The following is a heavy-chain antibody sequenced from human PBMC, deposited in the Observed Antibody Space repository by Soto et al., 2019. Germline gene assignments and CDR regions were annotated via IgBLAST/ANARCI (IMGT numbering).Heavy chain of an antibody. D-gene: IGHD6-13*01. CDR2: INWNGGST. Sequence: GGSMSHCCAAAGVTIDYYGMTWVRQAPGKGLEWVSGINWNGGSTGYADSVKGRFTISRDNAKNSLYLQMSSLRAEDTALYYCARGGGRSWSNGHYYYGMDVWGQGTTVTVSS. V-gene: IGHV3-20*04. J-gene: IGHJ6*02. CDR3: ARGGGRSWSNGHYYYGMDV. CDR1: GVTIDYYG.